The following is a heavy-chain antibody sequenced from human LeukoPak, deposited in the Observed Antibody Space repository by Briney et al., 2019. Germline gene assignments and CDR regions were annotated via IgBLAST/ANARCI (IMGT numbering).Heavy chain of an antibody. J-gene: IGHJ4*02. V-gene: IGHV4-34*01. Sequence: SETLSLTCAVYGGSFSGFYWSWIRQPPGKGLEWIGEINHRGSTNYNQSLKSRVTISVDTSKSQFSLRLTSVTAEDTAVYYCARDHYDFWSGYYWFDYWGQGTLVTVSS. CDR2: INHRGST. D-gene: IGHD3-3*01. CDR3: ARDHYDFWSGYYWFDY. CDR1: GGSFSGFY.